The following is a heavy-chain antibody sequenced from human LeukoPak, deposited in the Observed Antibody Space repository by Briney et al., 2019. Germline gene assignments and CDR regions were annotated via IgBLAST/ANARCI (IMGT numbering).Heavy chain of an antibody. CDR3: ARDSWGGSGFQYFDY. Sequence: GASVKVSCKASGYTFTSYGISWVRQAPGQGLEWMGWISAYNGNTNYAQKLQGRVTMTTDTSTSTAYMELRSLRSDDTAVYYCARDSWGGSGFQYFDYWGQGTLVTVSS. J-gene: IGHJ4*02. V-gene: IGHV1-18*01. D-gene: IGHD3-22*01. CDR2: ISAYNGNT. CDR1: GYTFTSYG.